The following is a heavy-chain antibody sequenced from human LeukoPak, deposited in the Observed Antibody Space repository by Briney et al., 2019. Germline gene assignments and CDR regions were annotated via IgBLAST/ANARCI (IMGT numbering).Heavy chain of an antibody. Sequence: SETLSLNCAVSGGSISSGGYSWSWIRQPPGKGLEWIGYIYHSGSTYYNPSLKSRVTISVDRSKNQFSLKLSSVTAADTAVYYCARGQHYYDSSGYYPYFDYWGQGTLVTVSS. J-gene: IGHJ4*02. D-gene: IGHD3-22*01. CDR1: GGSISSGGYS. CDR3: ARGQHYYDSSGYYPYFDY. CDR2: IYHSGST. V-gene: IGHV4-30-2*01.